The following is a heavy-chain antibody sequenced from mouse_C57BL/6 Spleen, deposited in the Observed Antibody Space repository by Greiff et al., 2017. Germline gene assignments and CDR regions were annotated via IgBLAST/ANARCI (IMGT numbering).Heavy chain of an antibody. CDR1: GYTFTSYW. Sequence: QVHVKQSGAELVKPGASVKLSCKASGYTFTSYWMHWVKQRPGRGLEWIGRIDPNSGGTKYNEKFKSKATLTVDKPSSTAYMQLSSLTSEDSAVYYCARERTNWDWYFDVWGTGTTVTVSS. CDR3: ARERTNWDWYFDV. J-gene: IGHJ1*03. V-gene: IGHV1-72*01. D-gene: IGHD4-1*01. CDR2: IDPNSGGT.